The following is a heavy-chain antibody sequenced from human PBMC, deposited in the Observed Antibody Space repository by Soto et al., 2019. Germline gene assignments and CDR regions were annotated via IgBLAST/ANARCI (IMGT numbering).Heavy chain of an antibody. CDR2: INHSGST. CDR1: GGSFSGYY. V-gene: IGHV4-34*01. J-gene: IGHJ6*02. D-gene: IGHD5-18*01. Sequence: PSETLSLTCAVYGGSFSGYYWSWIRQPPGKGLEWIGEINHSGSTNYNPSLKSRVTISVDMSKKQFYLEVSSVIAADTAVYYCARDRYGNYYHYGMDVWGQGTTVTVSS. CDR3: ARDRYGNYYHYGMDV.